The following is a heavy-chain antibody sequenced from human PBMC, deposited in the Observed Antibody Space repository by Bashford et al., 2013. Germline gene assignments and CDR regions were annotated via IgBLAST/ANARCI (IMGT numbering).Heavy chain of an antibody. V-gene: IGHV1-46*01. Sequence: ASVKVSCKASGYTFTSYYMHWVRQAPGQGLEWMGIINPSGGSTSYAQKFQGRVTMTRDTSTSTVYMELSSLRSEDTAVYYCARGIAVAGITWYFDLWGRGTRGPPSPQ. CDR1: GYTFTSYY. CDR3: ARGIAVAGITWYFDL. D-gene: IGHD6-19*01. J-gene: IGHJ2*01. CDR2: INPSGGST.